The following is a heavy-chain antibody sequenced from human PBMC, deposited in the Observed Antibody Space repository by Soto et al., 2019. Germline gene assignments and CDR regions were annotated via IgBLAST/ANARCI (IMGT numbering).Heavy chain of an antibody. D-gene: IGHD3-22*01. J-gene: IGHJ6*02. CDR3: ARDRGYYDSSGYFDPQSYYYYYGMDV. Sequence: ASVKVSCKASGYTFTSYPIHWVRQAPGQRLEWMGWINTGNGYTKYSQKFQARVTITRDTSASTSYMQLSSLRSEDTAVYYCARDRGYYDSSGYFDPQSYYYYYGMDVWGQGTTVTVSS. V-gene: IGHV1-3*04. CDR2: INTGNGYT. CDR1: GYTFTSYP.